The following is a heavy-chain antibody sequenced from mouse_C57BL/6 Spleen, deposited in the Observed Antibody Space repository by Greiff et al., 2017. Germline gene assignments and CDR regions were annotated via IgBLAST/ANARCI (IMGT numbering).Heavy chain of an antibody. CDR2: IAPEDGDT. V-gene: IGHV14-1*01. CDR1: GFNINAYS. J-gene: IGHJ4*01. CDR3: SSITTVVDYYAMDD. Sequence: EVHLQQSGAELVRPGASLKLSCTASGFNINAYSMHLVKQRPQQGLEWSGRIAPEDGDTEYAPKVQGKATMTADTSSNTAYLQHSSLASADTAVYYCSSITTVVDYYAMDDWGQGTSVTVSS. D-gene: IGHD1-1*01.